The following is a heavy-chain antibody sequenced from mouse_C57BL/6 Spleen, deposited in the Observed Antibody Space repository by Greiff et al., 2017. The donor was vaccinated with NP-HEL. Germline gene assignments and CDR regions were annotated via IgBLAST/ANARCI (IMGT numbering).Heavy chain of an antibody. V-gene: IGHV1-7*01. CDR1: GYTFTSYW. CDR2: INPSSGYT. CDR3: AGHFTTVVARIDY. Sequence: QVQLQQSGAELAKPGASVKLSCKASGYTFTSYWMHWVKQRPGQGLEWIGYINPSSGYTKYNQKFKDKATLTADKSSSTAYMQLSSLTYEDSAVYYCAGHFTTVVARIDYWGQGTTLTVSS. D-gene: IGHD1-1*01. J-gene: IGHJ2*01.